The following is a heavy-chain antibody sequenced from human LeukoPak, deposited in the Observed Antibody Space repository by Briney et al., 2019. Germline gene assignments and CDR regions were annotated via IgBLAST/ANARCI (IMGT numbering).Heavy chain of an antibody. CDR2: IYHSGST. V-gene: IGHV4-30-2*01. J-gene: IGHJ5*02. D-gene: IGHD2-21*02. CDR3: ARVVGDSWFDP. Sequence: SETLSLTCAVSGGSISSGGYSWSRIRQPPGKGLEWIGYIYHSGSTYYNPSLKSRVTISVDRSKNQFSLKLSSVTAADTAVYYCARVVGDSWFDPWGQGTLVTVSS. CDR1: GGSISSGGYS.